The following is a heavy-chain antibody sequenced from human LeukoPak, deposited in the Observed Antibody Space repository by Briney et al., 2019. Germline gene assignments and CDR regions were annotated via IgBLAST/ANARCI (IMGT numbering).Heavy chain of an antibody. CDR1: GGSISSGSYY. CDR2: IYYSGST. J-gene: IGHJ4*02. D-gene: IGHD6-19*01. CDR3: ARHVRGIAVAGTYFDY. Sequence: SETLSLTCTVSGGSISSGSYYWGWIRQPPGKGLEWIGSIYYSGSTYYNPSLKSRVTISVDTSKNQFSLKLSSVTAADTAVYYCARHVRGIAVAGTYFDYWGQGTLVTVSS. V-gene: IGHV4-39*01.